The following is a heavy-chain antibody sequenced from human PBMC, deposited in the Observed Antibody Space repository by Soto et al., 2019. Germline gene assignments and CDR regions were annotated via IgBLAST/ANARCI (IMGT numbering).Heavy chain of an antibody. CDR1: GFTFSSYA. Sequence: QPGGSLRLSCAASGFTFSSYAMSWVRQAPGKGLEWVSAISGSGGSTYYADSVKGRFTISRDNSKNTLYLQMNSLRAEDTAVYYCARKVEYCTNGVCYFAEYFQHWGQGTLVTVSS. V-gene: IGHV3-23*01. CDR3: ARKVEYCTNGVCYFAEYFQH. J-gene: IGHJ1*01. CDR2: ISGSGGST. D-gene: IGHD2-8*01.